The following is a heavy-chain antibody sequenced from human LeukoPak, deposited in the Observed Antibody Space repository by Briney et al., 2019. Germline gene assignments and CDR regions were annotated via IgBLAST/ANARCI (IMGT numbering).Heavy chain of an antibody. J-gene: IGHJ4*02. CDR2: ISFDGNTK. Sequence: PGGSLRLSCAASGFAFSTYAMHWVRRAPGKGLEWLAVISFDGNTKYYADSAKGRFTISRDNSKNTLYVQINSLRVEDTAIYYCASVRSGDTRDFDYWGQGTLVTVSS. CDR1: GFAFSTYA. D-gene: IGHD4-17*01. V-gene: IGHV3-30-3*01. CDR3: ASVRSGDTRDFDY.